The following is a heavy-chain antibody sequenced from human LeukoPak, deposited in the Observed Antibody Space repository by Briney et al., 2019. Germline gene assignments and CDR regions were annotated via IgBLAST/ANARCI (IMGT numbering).Heavy chain of an antibody. D-gene: IGHD3-10*01. V-gene: IGHV3-20*04. Sequence: GGSLRLSCAASGFTFDDYGMSWVRQAPGKGLEWVSGINWNGGSTGYADSVKGRFTISRDNAKNSLYLQMNSLRGEDTAVYYCARARYGSGGYFFDFWGQGTLVTVSS. CDR1: GFTFDDYG. CDR3: ARARYGSGGYFFDF. CDR2: INWNGGST. J-gene: IGHJ4*02.